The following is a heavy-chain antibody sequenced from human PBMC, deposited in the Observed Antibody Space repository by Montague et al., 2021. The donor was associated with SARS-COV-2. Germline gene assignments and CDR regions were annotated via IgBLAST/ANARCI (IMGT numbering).Heavy chain of an antibody. D-gene: IGHD2-21*01. CDR1: GDSVTERY. CDR2: IHPYGDI. Sequence: SETLSLTCTVSGDSVTERYLNWVRQAAGQGPEWIGFIHPYGDIHYNASLKGRVILSRDASKNQFSLTLTSVTAADTAVYYCSIGGDSAKCGIWGRGTLVTVSS. J-gene: IGHJ3*02. CDR3: SIGGDSAKCGI. V-gene: IGHV4-4*07.